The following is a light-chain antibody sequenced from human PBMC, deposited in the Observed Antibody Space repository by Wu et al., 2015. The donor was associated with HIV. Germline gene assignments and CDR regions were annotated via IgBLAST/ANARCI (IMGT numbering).Light chain of an antibody. J-gene: IGKJ1*01. CDR1: QSISVY. CDR3: QQYNNWPLWT. CDR2: DAS. Sequence: EIVLTQSPATLSLSPGERATLSCRASQSISVYLAWYQQKPGQAPRLLIRDASNRATGIPARFSGGGSGTDFTLTISSIQSEDFALYYCQQYNNWPLWTFGQGTKVEIK. V-gene: IGKV3-11*01.